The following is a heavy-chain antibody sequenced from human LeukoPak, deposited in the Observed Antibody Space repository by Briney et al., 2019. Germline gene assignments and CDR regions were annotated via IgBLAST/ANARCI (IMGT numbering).Heavy chain of an antibody. CDR2: IYYSGST. Sequence: PSETLSLTCTVSGGSISSSSYYWGWIRQPPGKGLEWIGSIYYSGSTYYNPSLKSRVTISVDTSKNQFSLKLSSVTAADTAVYYCARDDRLLRLGEFPIDYWGQGTLVTVSS. CDR1: GGSISSSSYY. CDR3: ARDDRLLRLGEFPIDY. D-gene: IGHD3-16*01. J-gene: IGHJ4*02. V-gene: IGHV4-39*07.